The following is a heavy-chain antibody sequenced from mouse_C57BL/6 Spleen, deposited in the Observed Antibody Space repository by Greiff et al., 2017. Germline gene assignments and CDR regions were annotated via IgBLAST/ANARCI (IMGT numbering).Heavy chain of an antibody. V-gene: IGHV1-64*01. J-gene: IGHJ3*01. CDR2: IHPNSGST. CDR3: ARRGDGSSLWFAY. D-gene: IGHD1-1*01. CDR1: GYTFTSYW. Sequence: VQLQQPGAELVKPGASVKLSCKASGYTFTSYWMHWVKQRPGQGLEWIGMIHPNSGSTNYNEKFKSKATLTVDKSSSTAYMQLSSLTSEDSAVYYCARRGDGSSLWFAYWGQGTLVTVSA.